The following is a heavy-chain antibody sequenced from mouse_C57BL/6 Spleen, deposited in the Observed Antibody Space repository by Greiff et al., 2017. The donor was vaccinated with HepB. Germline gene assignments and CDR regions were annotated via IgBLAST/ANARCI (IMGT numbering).Heavy chain of an antibody. CDR2: IRNKANGYTT. CDR1: GFTFTDYY. CDR3: ARYIDYYFDY. V-gene: IGHV7-3*01. J-gene: IGHJ2*01. Sequence: EVMLVESGGGLVQPGGSLSLSCAASGFTFTDYYMSWVRQPPGKALEWLGFIRNKANGYTTEYSAPVKGRFTISRDNSQSILYLQMNALRAEDSATYYCARYIDYYFDYWGQGTTLTVSS.